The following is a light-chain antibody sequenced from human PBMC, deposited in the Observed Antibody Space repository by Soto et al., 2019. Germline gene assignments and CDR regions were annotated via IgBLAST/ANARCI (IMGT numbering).Light chain of an antibody. CDR3: QTWGAAIWV. CDR2: LNSDGSH. V-gene: IGLV4-69*01. CDR1: RGHSSYA. Sequence: QPVLTQSPSASASLGASVKLTCTVSRGHSSYAVAWLQQQPEKGPRCLMKLNSDGSHTKGGGIPDRFSGSSSGTERYLTISSLQSEDEADYYCQTWGAAIWVFGGGTKVTVL. J-gene: IGLJ3*02.